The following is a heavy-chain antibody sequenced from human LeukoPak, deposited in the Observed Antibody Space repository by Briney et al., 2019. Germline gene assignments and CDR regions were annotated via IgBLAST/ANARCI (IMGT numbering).Heavy chain of an antibody. CDR3: ARGIVLMVYD. D-gene: IGHD2-8*01. Sequence: GGSLRLSCAASGFTFSSYAMSWVRQAPGKGVELVSAISGSGGSTYYAASVKGRFTISRDNSKNTLYLQMNSLRAEDTAVYYCARGIVLMVYDWGQGTLVTVSS. V-gene: IGHV3-23*01. CDR2: ISGSGGST. J-gene: IGHJ4*02. CDR1: GFTFSSYA.